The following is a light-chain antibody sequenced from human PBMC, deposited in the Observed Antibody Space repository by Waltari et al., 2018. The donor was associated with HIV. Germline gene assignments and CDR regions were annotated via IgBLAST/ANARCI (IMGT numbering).Light chain of an antibody. J-gene: IGLJ3*02. V-gene: IGLV1-51*01. CDR3: GTWDSSVSAGV. Sequence: QSVLTQPPSVSAAPGQRVTISCFGPTSNIGKNFVSWYQQLPDTAPKLIIYDNNKRPSGIPDRFSGSKSGTSATLAITGLQSGDEADYYCGTWDSSVSAGVFGGGTKVTVL. CDR2: DNN. CDR1: TSNIGKNF.